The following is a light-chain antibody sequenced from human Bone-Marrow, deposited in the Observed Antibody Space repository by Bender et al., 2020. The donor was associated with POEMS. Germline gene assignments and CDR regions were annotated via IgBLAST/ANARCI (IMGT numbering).Light chain of an antibody. Sequence: QSALTQPASVSGSPGQSITISCTGTSSDVGRYDLVSWYQQHPGKAPKLIIYEVTKRPSGVSDRFSGSKSGNTASLTISGLQTEDEADYYCCSYAGSHTWVFGGGTKLTVL. CDR2: EVT. CDR1: SSDVGRYDL. CDR3: CSYAGSHTWV. J-gene: IGLJ3*02. V-gene: IGLV2-23*02.